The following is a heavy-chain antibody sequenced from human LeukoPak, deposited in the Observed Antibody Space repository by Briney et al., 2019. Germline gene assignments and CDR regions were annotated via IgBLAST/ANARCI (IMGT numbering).Heavy chain of an antibody. V-gene: IGHV3-74*01. CDR3: AREEKVVITPRYYGMDV. CDR1: GFTFSSYW. J-gene: IGHJ6*02. D-gene: IGHD3-22*01. CDR2: INSDGSST. Sequence: GGSLRLSCAASGFTFSSYWMHWVRQAPGKGLVWVSRINSDGSSTSYADSVKGRFTISRDNAKNTLYLQMNSLRAEDTAVYYCAREEKVVITPRYYGMDVWGQGTTVTASS.